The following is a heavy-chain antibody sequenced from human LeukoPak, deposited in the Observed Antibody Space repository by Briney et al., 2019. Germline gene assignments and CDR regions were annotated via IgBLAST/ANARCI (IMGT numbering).Heavy chain of an antibody. Sequence: SETLSLTCTVSGDSISSSSYYWEWIRQPPGKGLEWIGSTFYSGSTYYNPSLKSRVTISVDTSKNQFSLKLSSVTAADTAVYYCARGRSSMVRGYYYYYMDVWGKGTTVTISS. CDR2: TFYSGST. V-gene: IGHV4-39*07. CDR1: GDSISSSSYY. J-gene: IGHJ6*03. CDR3: ARGRSSMVRGYYYYYMDV. D-gene: IGHD3-10*01.